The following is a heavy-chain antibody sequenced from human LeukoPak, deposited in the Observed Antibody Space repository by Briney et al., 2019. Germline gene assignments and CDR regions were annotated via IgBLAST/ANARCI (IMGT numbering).Heavy chain of an antibody. CDR2: ISAYNGNT. CDR1: GYTFTSYG. Sequence: GASVKVSCKASGYTFTSYGISWVRQAPGQGLEWMGWISAYNGNTNYAQKLQGRVTMTTDTSTSTAYMELRSLRSDDTAVYYCARGSSARWSYYCGSGSYYTLFDYWGQGTLVTVSS. CDR3: ARGSSARWSYYCGSGSYYTLFDY. V-gene: IGHV1-18*01. J-gene: IGHJ4*02. D-gene: IGHD3-10*01.